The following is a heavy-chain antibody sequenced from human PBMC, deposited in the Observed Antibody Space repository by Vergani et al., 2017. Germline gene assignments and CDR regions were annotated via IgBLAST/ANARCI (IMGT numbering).Heavy chain of an antibody. CDR1: GFTFDDYG. CDR2: IHWNSVIM. CDR3: AKGFRDRIGSLGIDQ. D-gene: IGHD2-21*01. J-gene: IGHJ4*02. Sequence: EVQLVESGGGLVQPGRSLRLSCAASGFTFDDYGMFWVRQVPVKGLEWVSGIHWNSVIMGYGDSVKGRFTVSRDNAQKSLYLQMNNLRTEDTALYYCAKGFRDRIGSLGIDQWGQGTLVIVSS. V-gene: IGHV3-9*01.